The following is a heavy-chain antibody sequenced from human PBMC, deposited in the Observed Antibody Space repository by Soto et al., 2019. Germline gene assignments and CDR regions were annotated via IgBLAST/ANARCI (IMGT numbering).Heavy chain of an antibody. Sequence: GGSLRLSCAASGFTFSSYAMGWVRQGPGKGLEWVAVVSIGGSTHYADSVRGRFTISRDNPKNTLSLQMNSLTAEDTAVYFCAKRRGAGGHFDYWGQGALVTVSS. D-gene: IGHD2-15*01. V-gene: IGHV3-23*01. J-gene: IGHJ4*02. CDR2: VSIGGST. CDR3: AKRRGAGGHFDY. CDR1: GFTFSSYA.